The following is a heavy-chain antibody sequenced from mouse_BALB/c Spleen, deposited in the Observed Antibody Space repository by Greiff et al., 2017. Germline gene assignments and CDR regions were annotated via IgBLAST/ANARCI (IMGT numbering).Heavy chain of an antibody. Sequence: EVKLMESGGGLVKPGGSLKLSCAASGFTFSDYYMYWVRQTPEKRLEWVATISDGGSYTYYPDSVKGRFTISRDNAKNNLYLQMSSLKSEDTAMYYCARGERIYYGSSYGGGYWGQGTTLTVSS. V-gene: IGHV5-4*02. CDR3: ARGERIYYGSSYGGGY. CDR2: ISDGGSYT. J-gene: IGHJ2*01. D-gene: IGHD1-1*01. CDR1: GFTFSDYY.